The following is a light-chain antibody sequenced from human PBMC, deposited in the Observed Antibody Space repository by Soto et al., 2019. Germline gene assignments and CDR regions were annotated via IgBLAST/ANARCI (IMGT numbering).Light chain of an antibody. CDR3: QQYNVYGA. CDR1: QSVSRW. V-gene: IGKV1-5*01. J-gene: IGKJ1*01. Sequence: DIQMTQSPSTLSASVGDRVNITCRASQSVSRWLAWYQKKPGKAPKVLMYEASSLEIGVPSRFSGSGSGTKFVLTMGTLRHAYLATYYCQQYNVYGAFGQGTKVE. CDR2: EAS.